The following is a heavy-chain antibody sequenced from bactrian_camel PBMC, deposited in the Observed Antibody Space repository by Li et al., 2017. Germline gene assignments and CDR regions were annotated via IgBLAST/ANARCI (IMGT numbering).Heavy chain of an antibody. CDR2: IAPASGTT. Sequence: VQLVESGGGSVNAGGSLTLSCAASGSGYASGTACMGWFRQVPGREREGVAAIAPASGTTFYSDSVKGRFTISHVNVNNTLHLQMNSLKPEDTAVYYCAADLGWCGSRPLQREFRNWGQGTQVTV. J-gene: IGHJ4*01. CDR1: GSGYASGTAC. V-gene: IGHV3-3*01. CDR3: AADLGWCGSRPLQREFRN. D-gene: IGHD2*01.